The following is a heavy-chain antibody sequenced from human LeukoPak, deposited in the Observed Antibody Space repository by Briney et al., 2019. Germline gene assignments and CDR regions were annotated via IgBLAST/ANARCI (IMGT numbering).Heavy chain of an antibody. CDR1: GFTFDDYA. Sequence: GGSLRLSCAASGFTFDDYAMHWVRQAPGKGLEWVSGISWNSGSIGYADSVKGRFTISRDNAKNTLYLQMNSLRAEDTAVYYCARDRGYDYVWGSYRSTGPAHEGAFDIWGQGTMVTVSS. CDR3: ARDRGYDYVWGSYRSTGPAHEGAFDI. D-gene: IGHD3-16*02. CDR2: ISWNSGSI. J-gene: IGHJ3*02. V-gene: IGHV3-9*01.